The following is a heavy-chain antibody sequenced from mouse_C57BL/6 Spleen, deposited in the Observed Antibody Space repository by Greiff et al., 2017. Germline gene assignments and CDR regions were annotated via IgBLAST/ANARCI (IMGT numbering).Heavy chain of an antibody. CDR2: IHPNSGST. Sequence: VQLKQPGAELVKPGASVKLSCKASGYTFTSYWMHWVKQRPGQGLEWIGMIHPNSGSTNFNEKFKSKATLTVDKSSSTAYMQLSSLTSEYSAVYCCASGDCSSHWYFDVWGTGTTVTVSS. CDR3: ASGDCSSHWYFDV. V-gene: IGHV1-64*01. J-gene: IGHJ1*03. D-gene: IGHD1-1*01. CDR1: GYTFTSYW.